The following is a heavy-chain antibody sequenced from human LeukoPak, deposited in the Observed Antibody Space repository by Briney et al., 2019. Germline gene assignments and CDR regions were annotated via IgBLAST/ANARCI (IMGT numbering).Heavy chain of an antibody. Sequence: GGSLRLSCAASGSTFSSHTMNWVRQAPGKGLEWISYISNTGSVIYYADSVKGRFTISRDNAKNSLYLQMNSLRAEDTAVYYCARDAGYSSSWYGGWWFDPWGQGTLVTVSS. CDR2: ISNTGSVI. CDR1: GSTFSSHT. J-gene: IGHJ5*02. CDR3: ARDAGYSSSWYGGWWFDP. V-gene: IGHV3-48*04. D-gene: IGHD6-13*01.